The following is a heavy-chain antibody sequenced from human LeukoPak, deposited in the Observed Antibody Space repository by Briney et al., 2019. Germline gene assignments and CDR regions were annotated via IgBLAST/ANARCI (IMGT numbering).Heavy chain of an antibody. CDR3: ATVPAASKAKYYFDY. J-gene: IGHJ4*02. CDR2: FDPEDGET. D-gene: IGHD2-2*01. V-gene: IGHV1-24*01. Sequence: ASVKVSCKVSGYTLNELSMHWVRQAPGKGLEWMGGFDPEDGETIYAQKFQGRVTMTEDTSTDTAYMELSSLRSEDTAVYYCATVPAASKAKYYFDYWGQGTLVTVSS. CDR1: GYTLNELS.